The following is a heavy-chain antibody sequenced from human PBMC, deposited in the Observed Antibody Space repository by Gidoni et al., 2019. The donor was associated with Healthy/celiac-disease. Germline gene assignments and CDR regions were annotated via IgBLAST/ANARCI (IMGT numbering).Heavy chain of an antibody. CDR1: GYSFTSYW. CDR2: IYPCDSDT. D-gene: IGHD6-13*01. J-gene: IGHJ3*02. Sequence: EVQLVQSGAEVKKPGESLKISCKGSGYSFTSYWIGWVRHMPGKCLEWMGIIYPCDSDTRYSPSFQGQVTISADKSISTAYLQWSSLKASDTAMYYCARRDSSSSILNAFDIWGQGTMVTVSS. CDR3: ARRDSSSSILNAFDI. V-gene: IGHV5-51*01.